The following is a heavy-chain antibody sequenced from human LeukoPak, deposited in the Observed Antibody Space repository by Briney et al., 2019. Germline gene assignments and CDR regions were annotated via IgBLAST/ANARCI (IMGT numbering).Heavy chain of an antibody. CDR1: GFTFSSYS. V-gene: IGHV3-21*01. CDR3: ARDEGPYGSGSYFRRYYFDY. CDR2: ISSSSYI. J-gene: IGHJ4*02. D-gene: IGHD3-10*01. Sequence: RPGGSLRPSCAASGFTFSSYSMNWVRQAPGKGLEWVSSISSSSYIYYADSVKGRFTISRDNAKNSLYLQMNSLRAEDTAVYYCARDEGPYGSGSYFRRYYFDYWGQGTLVTVSS.